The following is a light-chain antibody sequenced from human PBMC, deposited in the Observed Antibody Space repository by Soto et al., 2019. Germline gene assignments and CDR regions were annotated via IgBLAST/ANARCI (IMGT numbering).Light chain of an antibody. CDR1: QSLLHITGETF. V-gene: IGKV2D-29*02. CDR2: EVS. Sequence: DVVMTQSPLSLSVTPGQPASISCKSSQSLLHITGETFLFWYLQKPGQSPQLLIYEVSTRVSGVPDGFSGSGSGTDFTLEISRVETDDVGIYYCMKSTQLPPTFGQGTRLGIE. CDR3: MKSTQLPPT. J-gene: IGKJ5*01.